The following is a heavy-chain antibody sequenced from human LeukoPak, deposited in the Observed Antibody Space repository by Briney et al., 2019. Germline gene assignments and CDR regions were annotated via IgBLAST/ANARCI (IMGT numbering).Heavy chain of an antibody. J-gene: IGHJ4*02. Sequence: GASVKVSCKASGYSFTGHYMHWVRQAPGQGLEWMGWINPNSGGTNYAQKFQGRVTMTRDTSINTAYMELSRLRSDDTAVYYCAREASGGASPPYSSRWYPDYWGQGTLVTVSS. CDR3: AREASGGASPPYSSRWYPDY. CDR2: INPNSGGT. CDR1: GYSFTGHY. D-gene: IGHD6-13*01. V-gene: IGHV1-2*02.